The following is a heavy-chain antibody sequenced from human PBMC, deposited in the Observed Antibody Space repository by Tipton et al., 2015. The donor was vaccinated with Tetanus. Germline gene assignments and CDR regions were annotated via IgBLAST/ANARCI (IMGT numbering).Heavy chain of an antibody. V-gene: IGHV3-23*01. CDR1: GFTFSSYA. Sequence: SLRLSCAASGFTFSSYAMXXXRQAPGKGLEWVSAISGSGGSTYYADSVKGRFTISRDNSKNTLYLQMNSLRAEDTAVYYCAKDRXYGSGSADYWGQGTLVTVSS. CDR2: ISGSGGST. CDR3: AKDRXYGSGSADY. J-gene: IGHJ4*02. D-gene: IGHD3-10*01.